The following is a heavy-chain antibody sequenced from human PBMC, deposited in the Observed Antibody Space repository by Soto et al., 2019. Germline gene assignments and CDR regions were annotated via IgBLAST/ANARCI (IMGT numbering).Heavy chain of an antibody. CDR3: ARDRVGSSWYAHYYYYGMDV. Sequence: QVQLVESGGGLVKPGGSLRLSCAASGFTFSDYYMSWIRQAPGKGLEWVSYISSSGSTIYYADSVKGRFTISRDNAKNSLHLQMNSLRAEDTAVYYCARDRVGSSWYAHYYYYGMDVWRQGTTVTVSS. V-gene: IGHV3-11*01. CDR1: GFTFSDYY. J-gene: IGHJ6*02. D-gene: IGHD6-13*01. CDR2: ISSSGSTI.